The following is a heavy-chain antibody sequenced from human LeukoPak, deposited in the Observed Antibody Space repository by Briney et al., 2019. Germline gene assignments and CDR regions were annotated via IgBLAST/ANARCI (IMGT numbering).Heavy chain of an antibody. J-gene: IGHJ5*02. D-gene: IGHD3-10*01. V-gene: IGHV3-48*03. CDR1: GFTFSSYE. Sequence: PGGSLRLSCAASGFTFSSYEMNWVRQAPGKGLEWVSYISSSGATRYYADSVRGRFTISRDNAKNTLYLQMNNLRAEDTAEYYCARDLSFGAPYNWFDPWGQGTLVTVSS. CDR2: ISSSGATR. CDR3: ARDLSFGAPYNWFDP.